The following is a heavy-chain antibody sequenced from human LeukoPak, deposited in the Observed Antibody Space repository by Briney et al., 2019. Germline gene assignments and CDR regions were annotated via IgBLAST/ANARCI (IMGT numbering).Heavy chain of an antibody. CDR1: GASISSGSYY. V-gene: IGHV4-61*02. CDR3: AKKVDSYDTGFDY. D-gene: IGHD5-18*01. J-gene: IGHJ4*02. CDR2: VYTSGST. Sequence: PSETLSLTCTVSGASISSGSYYWSWIRQPAGKGLEWIGRVYTSGSTNYNPSLKSRVSISVDTSKNQFSLKLSSVTAEDTAVYYCAKKVDSYDTGFDYWGQGTLVTVSS.